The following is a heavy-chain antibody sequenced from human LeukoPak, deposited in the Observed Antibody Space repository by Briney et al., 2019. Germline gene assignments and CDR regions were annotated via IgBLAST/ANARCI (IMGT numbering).Heavy chain of an antibody. CDR1: GFSFGSYG. CDR2: IRYDGGSN. CDR3: AKGSDSFDY. J-gene: IGHJ4*02. Sequence: TGGSLRLSCAASGFSFGSYGLHWVRQAPGKGLEWVAFIRYDGGSNYYADPVKGRFIISRDNSKNTLYLQMNSLKAEDTAVYYCAKGSDSFDYWGQGILVTVSS. V-gene: IGHV3-30*02.